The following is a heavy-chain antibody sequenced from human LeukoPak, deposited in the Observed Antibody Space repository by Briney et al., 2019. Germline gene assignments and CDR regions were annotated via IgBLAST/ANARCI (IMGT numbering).Heavy chain of an antibody. J-gene: IGHJ6*02. CDR3: ARDLWVAVAGTPRNYYYYYGMDV. CDR1: GYTFTSYY. V-gene: IGHV1-46*01. Sequence: ASVTVSCKASGYTFTSYYMHWVRQAPGQGLEWMGIINPSGGSTSYAQKFQGRVTITADESTSTAYMELSSLRSEDTAVYYCARDLWVAVAGTPRNYYYYYGMDVWGQGTTVTVSS. CDR2: INPSGGST. D-gene: IGHD6-19*01.